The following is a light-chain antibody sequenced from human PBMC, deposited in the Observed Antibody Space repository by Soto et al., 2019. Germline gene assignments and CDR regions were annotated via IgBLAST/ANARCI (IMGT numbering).Light chain of an antibody. Sequence: EIVLTHSHATLSFSQWDRATLXLLASQSVKTFLVWYQQRPGQPPRLLIHDASHRAAGIPARFSGSGFGTDFTLTISSLEPEDAAVYYCQQRSNWPPITFGQGTRLEIK. CDR3: QQRSNWPPIT. CDR1: QSVKTF. J-gene: IGKJ5*01. V-gene: IGKV3-11*01. CDR2: DAS.